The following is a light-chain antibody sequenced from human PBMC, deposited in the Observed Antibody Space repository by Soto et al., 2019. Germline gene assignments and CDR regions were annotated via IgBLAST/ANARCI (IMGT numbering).Light chain of an antibody. J-gene: IGKJ2*01. Sequence: EIVMTQSPATLSVSPGERATLSCRASQSVSSNLAWYQQKPGQAPRLLIYGASTRATGIPARFSGSGSGTEFTLTLSSLQSEDFAVYYCQQYNNWPRETFGQGTKLEIK. CDR3: QQYNNWPRET. CDR2: GAS. CDR1: QSVSSN. V-gene: IGKV3-15*01.